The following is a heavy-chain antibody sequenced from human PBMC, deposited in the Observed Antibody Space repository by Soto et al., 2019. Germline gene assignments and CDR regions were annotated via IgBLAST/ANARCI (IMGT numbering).Heavy chain of an antibody. V-gene: IGHV3-48*01. D-gene: IGHD3-3*01. J-gene: IGHJ2*01. CDR1: GFSFSRYS. CDR3: ARSASYWYFDL. CDR2: ISSSSSAI. Sequence: EVQLVESGGGLVQPGGSLRLSCVASGFSFSRYSMNWVRQAPGQGLQWVSYISSSSSAIYYADSLKGRVTISRDNAKNSLYLQMNSLRAEDTAVYYCARSASYWYFDLWGRGTLVTVSS.